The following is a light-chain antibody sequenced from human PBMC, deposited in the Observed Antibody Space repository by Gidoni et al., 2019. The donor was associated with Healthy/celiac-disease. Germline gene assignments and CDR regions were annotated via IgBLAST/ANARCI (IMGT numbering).Light chain of an antibody. V-gene: IGKV1-39*01. CDR1: QSISSY. CDR2: AAA. Sequence: PSSLSASVGERVTITCRASQSISSYLNWYQQKPGKAPKLLIYAAASLQSGVPSRFSGSGSGTDFTLTISSLQPEDFATYYCQQSYSTPRTFGQXTKVEIK. J-gene: IGKJ1*01. CDR3: QQSYSTPRT.